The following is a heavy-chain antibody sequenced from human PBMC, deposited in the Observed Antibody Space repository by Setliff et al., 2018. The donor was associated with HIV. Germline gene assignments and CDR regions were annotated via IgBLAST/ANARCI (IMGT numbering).Heavy chain of an antibody. Sequence: PSETLSLTCTVSGDSISSSTFYWGWIRQPPGKGLEWIGSIYYSGTTYYNPSLKSRVAISVDTSKNQLSLKLSSVTAADTAVYYCARPRLRGSGAFDIWGQGTMVTVSS. CDR1: GDSISSSTFY. CDR3: ARPRLRGSGAFDI. D-gene: IGHD2-21*01. V-gene: IGHV4-39*01. CDR2: IYYSGTT. J-gene: IGHJ3*02.